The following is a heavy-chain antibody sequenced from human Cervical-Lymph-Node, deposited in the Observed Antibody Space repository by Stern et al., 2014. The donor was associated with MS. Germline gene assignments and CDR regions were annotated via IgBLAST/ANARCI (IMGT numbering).Heavy chain of an antibody. D-gene: IGHD3-22*01. CDR1: GYTFTSYA. CDR2: INTDTGNT. CDR3: ARGGDFDSTAYYSY. V-gene: IGHV1-3*04. J-gene: IGHJ4*02. Sequence: QVQLVQSGAEVKKPGASVKVSCKASGYTFTSYAIHWVRQAPGQSLEWMGWINTDTGNTQYSQRLQGRVTITRDSSASTVYLERNTLRFEDTAVYFCARGGDFDSTAYYSYWGQGTQVTVSS.